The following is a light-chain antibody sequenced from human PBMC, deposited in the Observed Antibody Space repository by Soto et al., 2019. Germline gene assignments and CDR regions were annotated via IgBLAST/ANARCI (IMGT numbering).Light chain of an antibody. V-gene: IGLV1-44*01. J-gene: IGLJ3*02. CDR2: ANK. CDR1: SSNIGADT. CDR3: AAWENSLNGWV. Sequence: QAVLTQPPSASETPGQRGTISCYGSSSNIGADTVNWYQQLPGTAPKLLMFANKERPSGVPDRFSASKSGTSASLAINGLLSEDEADYYCAAWENSLNGWVFGGGTKLTVL.